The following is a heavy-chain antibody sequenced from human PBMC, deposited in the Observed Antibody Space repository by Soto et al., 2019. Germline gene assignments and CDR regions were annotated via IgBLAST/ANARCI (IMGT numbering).Heavy chain of an antibody. CDR2: IYWDDDK. Sequence: QITLKESGPTLVKPTQTLTLTCTFSGFSLTTSGVGVGWIRQPPGKALEWLALIYWDDDKRYSPSLKRRLTITRDTSKNQVVLTMTNMDPVDTATYYCAHRRRAAGGYYFDSWGQGTLVTVSS. J-gene: IGHJ4*02. CDR3: AHRRRAAGGYYFDS. V-gene: IGHV2-5*02. CDR1: GFSLTTSGVG. D-gene: IGHD6-13*01.